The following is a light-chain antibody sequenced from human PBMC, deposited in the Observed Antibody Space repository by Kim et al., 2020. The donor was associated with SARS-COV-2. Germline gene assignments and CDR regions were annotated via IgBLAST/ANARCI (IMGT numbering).Light chain of an antibody. CDR3: QQAHTFPYI. J-gene: IGKJ2*01. Sequence: DILMTQSPSSVSASIGDRVSITCRASQGFINLLAWYQQRPGKAPKLLIYAASTLQSGVPSRFSGSGSGTDFTLTISALQPEDFATYYCQQAHTFPYIFGQGTKLEI. V-gene: IGKV1-12*01. CDR2: AAS. CDR1: QGFINL.